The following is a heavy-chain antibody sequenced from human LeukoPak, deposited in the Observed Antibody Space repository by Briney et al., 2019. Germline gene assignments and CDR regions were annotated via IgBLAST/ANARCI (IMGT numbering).Heavy chain of an antibody. V-gene: IGHV3-23*01. Sequence: GGSLRLSCAASGLTFSSYAMSWVRQAPGKGLEWVSAISGSGGSTYYADSVKGRFTISRDNSKNTLYLQMNSLRAEDTAVYYCAKAWGTYYYDSSGYYHFDYWGQGTLVTVSS. J-gene: IGHJ4*02. CDR3: AKAWGTYYYDSSGYYHFDY. D-gene: IGHD3-22*01. CDR1: GLTFSSYA. CDR2: ISGSGGST.